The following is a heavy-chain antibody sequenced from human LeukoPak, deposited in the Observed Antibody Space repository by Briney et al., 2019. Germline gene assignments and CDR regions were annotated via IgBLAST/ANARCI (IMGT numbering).Heavy chain of an antibody. CDR1: GGSVNSGGYS. V-gene: IGHV4-30-2*01. CDR3: ARVPTRRDYYVSNNGYYYRGAFDI. CDR2: IYHLGRS. D-gene: IGHD3-22*01. J-gene: IGHJ3*02. Sequence: SQTLSLTCAVSGGSVNSGGYSWSWIRQPPGKGLEWIGYIYHLGRSYYNPSLDSRVTISVDRSKNQFSLKLTSVTAADAAVYYCARVPTRRDYYVSNNGYYYRGAFDIWGRGTMVTVSS.